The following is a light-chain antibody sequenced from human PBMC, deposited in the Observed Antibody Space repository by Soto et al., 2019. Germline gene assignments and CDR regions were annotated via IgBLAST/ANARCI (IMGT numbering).Light chain of an antibody. CDR2: AAA. CDR1: QGIGND. CDR3: QQDKNSPPT. V-gene: IGKV1-6*02. Sequence: AIQMAQSPSSLSASVGDRVTITCRASQGIGNDVGWFQQKPGKAPKLLIYAAATLQSGVPSRFSGSRSGTYFTPPISTLQPKDLQTYNFQQDKNSPPTFGGGTKVEIK. J-gene: IGKJ4*01.